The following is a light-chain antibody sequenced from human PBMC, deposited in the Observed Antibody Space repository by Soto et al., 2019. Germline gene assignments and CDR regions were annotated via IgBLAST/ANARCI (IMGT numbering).Light chain of an antibody. J-gene: IGKJ5*01. CDR2: DTS. V-gene: IGKV3D-20*01. CDR3: QQYVTSSIT. Sequence: EIVLAQAPATVCLSPSALATLSCAASQSVGSSYLAWYQQKPGLAPRLLIYDTSTRATGIPDRFIGSGSGTDFTLTISRLEPEDFAVYYCQQYVTSSITFGQGTRLEIK. CDR1: QSVGSSY.